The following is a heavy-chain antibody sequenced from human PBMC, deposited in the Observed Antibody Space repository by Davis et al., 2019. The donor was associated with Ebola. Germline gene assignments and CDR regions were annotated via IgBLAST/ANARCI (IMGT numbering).Heavy chain of an antibody. CDR1: GYTFTSYY. D-gene: IGHD3-22*01. CDR3: ARDMGGYYYDSSGSDY. J-gene: IGHJ4*02. Sequence: ASVKVSCKASGYTFTSYYMHWVRQAPGQGLAWMGIINPSGGSTSYAQKFQGRVTMTRDTSTSTVYMELSSLRSEDTAVYYCARDMGGYYYDSSGSDYWGQGTLVTVSS. V-gene: IGHV1-46*01. CDR2: INPSGGST.